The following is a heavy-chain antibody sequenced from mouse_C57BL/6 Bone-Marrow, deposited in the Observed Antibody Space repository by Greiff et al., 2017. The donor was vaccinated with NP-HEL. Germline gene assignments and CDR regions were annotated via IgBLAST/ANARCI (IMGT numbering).Heavy chain of an antibody. CDR1: GFNITDDY. Sequence: EVQLQQSGAELVRPGASVKLSCTVSGFNITDDYMHWVKQRPEQGLEWIGWIDPENGDTEYASKFQGKATLTADTSSNTAYLQLSSLTSEDTAVYYGTTGGSSPYAMDYWGQGTSVTVSS. J-gene: IGHJ4*01. CDR2: IDPENGDT. CDR3: TTGGSSPYAMDY. V-gene: IGHV14-4*01. D-gene: IGHD1-1*01.